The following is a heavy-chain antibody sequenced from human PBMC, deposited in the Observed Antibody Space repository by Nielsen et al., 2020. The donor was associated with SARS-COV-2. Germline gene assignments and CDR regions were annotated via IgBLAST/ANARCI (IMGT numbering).Heavy chain of an antibody. Sequence: SETLSLTCTVSGGPISSSSYFWGWIRQPPGKGLEWIGSIYYSGSTYYNPSLKSRVTMSADTSKNQFSLKLSSVTAADTAVYYCARVQYMATVTTYFDYWGQGTLVTVSS. V-gene: IGHV4-39*07. J-gene: IGHJ4*02. CDR2: IYYSGST. CDR3: ARVQYMATVTTYFDY. CDR1: GGPISSSSYF. D-gene: IGHD4-17*01.